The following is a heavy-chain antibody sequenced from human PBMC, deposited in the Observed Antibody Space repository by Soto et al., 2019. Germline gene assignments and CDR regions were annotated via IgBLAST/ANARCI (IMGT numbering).Heavy chain of an antibody. J-gene: IGHJ4*02. Sequence: EVQLVESGGGLVQPGGSLRLSCAGSGFTVSRSYMTWVRQAPGKGFEWVSTIFAGGASYYAASVKGRFMMSRDISSNTLSLQMNNLRAEDTAVYYCARGLHSESIFLSLAANWGQGIVVAVSS. V-gene: IGHV3-66*01. CDR3: ARGLHSESIFLSLAAN. CDR1: GFTVSRSY. CDR2: IFAGGAS. D-gene: IGHD2-21*02.